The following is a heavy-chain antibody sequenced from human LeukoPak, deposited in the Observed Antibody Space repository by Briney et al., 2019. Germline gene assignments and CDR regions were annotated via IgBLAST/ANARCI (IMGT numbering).Heavy chain of an antibody. CDR2: INPSGGST. CDR1: GYTFTSFY. D-gene: IGHD5-24*01. J-gene: IGHJ4*02. V-gene: IGHV1-46*01. Sequence: GASVKVSCKASGYTFTSFYMHWVRQAPGQGLEWVGIINPSGGSTSYAQKFQGRVTMTRDTSTSTVYMELSSLRSEDTAVYYCARGKEEMATIPHFDYWGQGTLVTVSS. CDR3: ARGKEEMATIPHFDY.